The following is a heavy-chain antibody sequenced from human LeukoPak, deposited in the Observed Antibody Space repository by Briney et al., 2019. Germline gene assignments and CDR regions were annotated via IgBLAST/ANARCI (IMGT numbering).Heavy chain of an antibody. CDR1: GGSTSIYY. J-gene: IGHJ4*02. CDR2: ISYTGST. V-gene: IGHV4-59*08. Sequence: PSETLSLTCTVSGGSTSIYYWNWIRQPPGKGLKWIGYISYTGSTNYNPSLKSRVSISLDTSKNQFSLKLSSVTAADTAVYYCARLPEFGSGWYFDYWGQGTLVTVSS. D-gene: IGHD6-19*01. CDR3: ARLPEFGSGWYFDY.